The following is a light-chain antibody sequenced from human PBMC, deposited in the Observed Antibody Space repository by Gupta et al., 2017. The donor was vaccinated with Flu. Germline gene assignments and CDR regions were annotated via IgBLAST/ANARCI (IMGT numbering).Light chain of an antibody. CDR3: YSTDTSGNHMV. CDR2: EDR. CDR1: ALPKKY. J-gene: IGLJ3*02. Sequence: SYELTQPPSVSVSPGQTARITCSGDALPKKYAYWYQQKSGQAPVLIIYEDRKRPSGIPERFSGSSSGTTATLNITGAQVEDEADYYWYSTDTSGNHMVFGGGTKMTVL. V-gene: IGLV3-10*01.